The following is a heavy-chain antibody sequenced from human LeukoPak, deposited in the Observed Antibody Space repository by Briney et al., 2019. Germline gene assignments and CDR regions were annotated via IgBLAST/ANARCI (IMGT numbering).Heavy chain of an antibody. CDR1: GGSISSYY. CDR3: ARDLVHSSSSGLGY. D-gene: IGHD6-6*01. CDR2: IYYSGST. J-gene: IGHJ4*02. V-gene: IGHV4-59*01. Sequence: PSETLSLTCTVSGGSISSYYWSWIRQPPGKGLEWIGYIYYSGSTNYNPSLKSRVTISVDTSKNQFSLKLSSVTAADTAVYYCARDLVHSSSSGLGYWGQGPLVTVSS.